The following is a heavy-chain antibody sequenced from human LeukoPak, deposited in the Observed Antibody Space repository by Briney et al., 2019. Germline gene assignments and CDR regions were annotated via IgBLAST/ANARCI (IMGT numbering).Heavy chain of an antibody. CDR1: GFTFSRYW. Sequence: PGGSLRLSCAASGFTFSRYWMHWVRQAPGKGLVWVSRISPDGSRTTYADSVKGRFTISRDTSKNTLYLQMNSLRAEDTAVYYCANPVGSVDYWGQGTLVTVSS. V-gene: IGHV3-74*01. J-gene: IGHJ4*02. CDR2: ISPDGSRT. D-gene: IGHD1-26*01. CDR3: ANPVGSVDY.